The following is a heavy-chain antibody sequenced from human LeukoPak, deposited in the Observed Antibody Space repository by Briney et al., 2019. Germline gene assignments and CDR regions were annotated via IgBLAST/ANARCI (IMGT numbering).Heavy chain of an antibody. J-gene: IGHJ4*02. Sequence: PGGSLRLSCAASGFTFSRYSMNWVRQAPGKGLEWVSSISTSSSFLYYADSVKGRFTISRDNAKNSLYLQMNSLRAEDTAVYYCAKDPTGRDGYNYHDYWGQGTLVTVSS. CDR3: AKDPTGRDGYNYHDY. CDR2: ISTSSSFL. CDR1: GFTFSRYS. D-gene: IGHD5-24*01. V-gene: IGHV3-21*01.